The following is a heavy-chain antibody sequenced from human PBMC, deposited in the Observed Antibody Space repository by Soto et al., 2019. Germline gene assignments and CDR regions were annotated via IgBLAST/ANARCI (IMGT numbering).Heavy chain of an antibody. CDR3: ARDLGLATYNWLDP. J-gene: IGHJ5*02. CDR1: GFNFSTYS. Sequence: EVQLVESGGGLVKPGGSLRLSCAASGFNFSTYSMNWVRQAPGKGLEWVSSISSSSIYIYYADSVKGRCTISRDNAKKSLYLQMNSLRDEDTAVYYCARDLGLATYNWLDPWGQGTLVTVSS. CDR2: ISSSSIYI. D-gene: IGHD6-6*01. V-gene: IGHV3-21*01.